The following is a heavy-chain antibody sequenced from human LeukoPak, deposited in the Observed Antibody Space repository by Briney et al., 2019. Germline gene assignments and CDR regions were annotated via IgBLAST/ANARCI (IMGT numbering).Heavy chain of an antibody. D-gene: IGHD6-13*01. CDR3: ARVTAAAPKYYYYYGMDV. Sequence: RASVKVSCKASGYTFTGYYMHWVRQAPGQGLEWMGWINPNSGGTNCAQKFQGRVTMTRDTSISTAYMELSRLRSDDTAVYYCARVTAAAPKYYYYYGMDVWGQGTTVTVSS. CDR2: INPNSGGT. V-gene: IGHV1-2*02. J-gene: IGHJ6*02. CDR1: GYTFTGYY.